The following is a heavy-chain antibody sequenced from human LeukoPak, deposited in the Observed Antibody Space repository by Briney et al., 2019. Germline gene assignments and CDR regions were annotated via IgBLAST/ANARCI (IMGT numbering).Heavy chain of an antibody. Sequence: PGGSLRLSCAASGFTFSSYGMHWVRQAPGKGLEWVAVIWYDGSNKYYADSVKGRFTISRDNSKNTLYLQMNSLRAEDTAVYYRATTVKSYYYGMDVWGQGTTVTVSS. CDR1: GFTFSSYG. J-gene: IGHJ6*02. D-gene: IGHD4-17*01. V-gene: IGHV3-30*02. CDR2: IWYDGSNK. CDR3: ATTVKSYYYGMDV.